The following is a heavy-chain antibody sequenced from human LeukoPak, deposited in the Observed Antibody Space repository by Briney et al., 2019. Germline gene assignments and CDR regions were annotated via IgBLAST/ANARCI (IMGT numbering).Heavy chain of an antibody. D-gene: IGHD1-26*01. Sequence: SVNVSCKASGGTFSSYAISWVRQAPGQGLEWMGGIIPIFGTANYAQKFQGRVTITADESTSTAYMELSSLRSEDTAVYYCARVPPPWDLYFDYWGQGTLVTGSS. CDR3: ARVPPPWDLYFDY. CDR2: IIPIFGTA. V-gene: IGHV1-69*13. J-gene: IGHJ4*02. CDR1: GGTFSSYA.